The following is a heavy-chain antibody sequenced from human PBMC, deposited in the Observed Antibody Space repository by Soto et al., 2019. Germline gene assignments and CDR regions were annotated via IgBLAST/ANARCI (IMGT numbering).Heavy chain of an antibody. CDR1: GYTFTNYD. CDR3: ARFVRHQLPTIDY. D-gene: IGHD1-26*01. J-gene: IGHJ4*02. V-gene: IGHV1-8*01. Sequence: ASLKVSCKASGYTFTNYDINWVRQATGQGLEWMGWMNPSNGNTGYAQKFQGRVTMTRDTSISTAYMELSSLTSADTAVYYCARFVRHQLPTIDYWGQGXLVTVYS. CDR2: MNPSNGNT.